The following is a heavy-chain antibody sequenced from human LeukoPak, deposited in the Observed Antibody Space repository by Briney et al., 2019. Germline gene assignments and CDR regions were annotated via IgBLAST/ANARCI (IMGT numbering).Heavy chain of an antibody. CDR2: ISYDGSNK. CDR3: AKDQRFAISNYDY. Sequence: GGSLRFSCAASGFTFSSYAMHWVCQAPGKGLEWVAVISYDGSNKYYADSVKGRFTISRDNSKNTLYLQMNSLRAEDTAVYYCAKDQRFAISNYDYWGQGTLVAVSS. J-gene: IGHJ4*02. V-gene: IGHV3-30*04. CDR1: GFTFSSYA. D-gene: IGHD2/OR15-2a*01.